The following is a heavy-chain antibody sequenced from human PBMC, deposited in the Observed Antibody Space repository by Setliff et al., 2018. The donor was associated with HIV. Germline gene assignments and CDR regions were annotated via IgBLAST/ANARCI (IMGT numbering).Heavy chain of an antibody. V-gene: IGHV1-46*01. Sequence: ASVKVSCKASGYTFTSYYMHWVRQAPGQGLEYMGIINPSDGSTDYLEKFQVRVTMTSDTSTSTVYMELSSLKSEDTAIYYCAKEYHSAATGARLANYFDYWGQGTLVTVS. J-gene: IGHJ4*02. CDR3: AKEYHSAATGARLANYFDY. D-gene: IGHD6-13*01. CDR1: GYTFTSYY. CDR2: INPSDGST.